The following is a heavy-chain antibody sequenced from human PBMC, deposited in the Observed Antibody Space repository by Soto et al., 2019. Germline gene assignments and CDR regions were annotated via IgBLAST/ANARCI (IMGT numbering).Heavy chain of an antibody. D-gene: IGHD3-10*01. CDR3: ARGVGSGSYYNQYNWFDP. V-gene: IGHV1-18*01. CDR1: GYTFTNYG. J-gene: IGHJ5*02. CDR2: INVYNGNT. Sequence: GASVKVSCKASGYTFTNYGISWVRQAPGQGLEWMGWINVYNGNTKYAQKVQGRVTMTTDTSTSTAYMELRSLRSDDTAVYYCARGVGSGSYYNQYNWFDPCGQGTLVTVSS.